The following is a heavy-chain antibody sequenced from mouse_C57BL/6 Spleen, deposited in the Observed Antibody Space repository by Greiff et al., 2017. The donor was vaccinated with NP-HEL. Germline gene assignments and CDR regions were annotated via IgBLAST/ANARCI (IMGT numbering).Heavy chain of an antibody. CDR3: ARWEGSAWFAY. CDR2: IYPGDGDT. CDR1: GYAFSSYW. J-gene: IGHJ3*01. V-gene: IGHV1-80*01. Sequence: VQLQESGAELVKPGASVKISCKASGYAFSSYWMNWVKQRPGKGLEWIGQIYPGDGDTNYNGKFKGKATLTADKSSSTAYMQLSSLTSEDSEVYFCARWEGSAWFAYWGQGTLVTVSA. D-gene: IGHD3-3*01.